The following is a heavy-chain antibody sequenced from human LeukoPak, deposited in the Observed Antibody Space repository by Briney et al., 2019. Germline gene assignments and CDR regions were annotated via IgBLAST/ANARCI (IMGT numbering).Heavy chain of an antibody. CDR2: IYYSGST. D-gene: IGHD6-6*01. V-gene: IGHV4-39*01. CDR1: GGSISSSSYY. J-gene: IGHJ4*02. CDR3: ARAPGWTIAARPLDY. Sequence: SETLSLTCTVSGGSISSSSYYWGWIRQPPGKGLEWIGSIYYSGSTYYNPSLKSRVTISVDTSKNQFSLKLSSVTAADTAVYYCARAPGWTIAARPLDYWGQGTLVTVSS.